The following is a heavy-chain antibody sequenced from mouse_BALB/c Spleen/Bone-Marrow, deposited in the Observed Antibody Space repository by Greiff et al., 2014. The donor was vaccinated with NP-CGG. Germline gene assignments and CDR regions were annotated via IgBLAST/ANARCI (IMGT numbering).Heavy chain of an antibody. J-gene: IGHJ3*01. D-gene: IGHD1-1*01. CDR2: INSDGGST. V-gene: IGHV5-2*01. CDR3: ARHGDYYGSSLFAY. Sequence: EVQLVESGGGLVQPGESLKLSCESNEYEFPSHDMSWVRKTPEKRLELVAAINSDGGSTYYPDTMERRFIISRDNSKKTLYLPMSSLRSEDTAFYYCARHGDYYGSSLFAYWGQGTLVTVSA. CDR1: EYEFPSHD.